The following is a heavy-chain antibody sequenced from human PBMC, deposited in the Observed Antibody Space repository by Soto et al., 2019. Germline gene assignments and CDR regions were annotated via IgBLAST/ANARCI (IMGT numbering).Heavy chain of an antibody. CDR1: GFTVGSNY. V-gene: IGHV3-53*02. J-gene: IGHJ6*02. CDR3: ARDQYCGGDCYSEADYYYGMDV. Sequence: EGQLVETGGGLIQPGGSLRLSYAASGFTVGSNYMSWVRQAPGKGLEWVSVIYSGGSTYYADSVKGRFTISRDNSKNTLYLQMNRLRAEDTAVYYCARDQYCGGDCYSEADYYYGMDVWGQGTTVTVSS. CDR2: IYSGGST. D-gene: IGHD2-21*02.